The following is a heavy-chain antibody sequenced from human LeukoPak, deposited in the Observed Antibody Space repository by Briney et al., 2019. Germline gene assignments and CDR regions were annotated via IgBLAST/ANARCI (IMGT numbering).Heavy chain of an antibody. V-gene: IGHV3-13*01. CDR2: IGTASDT. J-gene: IGHJ6*03. D-gene: IGHD1-1*01. CDR1: GFTFSSFD. Sequence: GGSLRLSCAASGFTFSSFDMHWVRQPTGQGLEWVSIIGTASDTYYPGSVEGRFTLSRDNAKNSLYLQMNSLTAGDTAVYYCARGPPRGKYYYMDVWGKGTTVTVSS. CDR3: ARGPPRGKYYYMDV.